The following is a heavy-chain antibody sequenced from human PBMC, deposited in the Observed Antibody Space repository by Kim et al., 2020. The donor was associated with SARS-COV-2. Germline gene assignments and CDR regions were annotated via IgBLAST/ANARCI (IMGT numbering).Heavy chain of an antibody. CDR3: ARVFDDYGGNEALGYFDL. V-gene: IGHV1-69*02. Sequence: SVKVSCKASGGTFSSYTISWVRQAPGQGLEWMGRIIPILGIANYAQKFQGRVTITADKSTSTAYMELSSLRSEDTAVYYCARVFDDYGGNEALGYFDLWGRGTLVTVSS. CDR2: IIPILGIA. CDR1: GGTFSSYT. J-gene: IGHJ2*01. D-gene: IGHD4-17*01.